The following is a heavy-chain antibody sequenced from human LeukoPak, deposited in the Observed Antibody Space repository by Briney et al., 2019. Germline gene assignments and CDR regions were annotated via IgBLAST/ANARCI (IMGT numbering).Heavy chain of an antibody. CDR1: GYTFAGYY. CDR2: INPNSGGT. Sequence: APVKVSCKASGYTFAGYYMHWVRQAPGQGLEWMGWINPNSGGTNYAQKFQGRVTMTRDTSISTAYMELSRLRSDDTAVYYCARDRPLSRRGAFDIWGQGTMVTVSS. V-gene: IGHV1-2*02. CDR3: ARDRPLSRRGAFDI. D-gene: IGHD3-3*02. J-gene: IGHJ3*02.